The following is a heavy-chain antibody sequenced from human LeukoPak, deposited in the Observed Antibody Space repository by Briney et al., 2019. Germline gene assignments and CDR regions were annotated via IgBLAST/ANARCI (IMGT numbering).Heavy chain of an antibody. D-gene: IGHD3-10*01. V-gene: IGHV3-48*03. CDR2: ISGSGSNI. CDR3: LRGVLCFGELYYY. CDR1: GFTFSSYE. J-gene: IGHJ4*02. Sequence: GGSLRLSCAASGFTFSSYEMSWVRQAPGKGLEWVSYISGSGSNIYSADSVNARFTISRDNAKNSLYLQMDSLRAEDTAVYYCLRGVLCFGELYYYWGQGTLVTVSS.